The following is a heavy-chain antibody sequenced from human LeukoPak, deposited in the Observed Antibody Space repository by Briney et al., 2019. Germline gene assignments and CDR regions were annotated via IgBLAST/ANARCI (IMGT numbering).Heavy chain of an antibody. V-gene: IGHV1-18*01. D-gene: IGHD3-9*01. CDR3: ARDLKAYYDILTGYFRGDYYYGMDV. Sequence: ASVKVSCKASGYTFTSYGISCVRQAPGQGLEWMGWISAYNGNTNYAQKLQGRVTMTTDTSTSTAYMELRSLRSDDTAVYYCARDLKAYYDILTGYFRGDYYYGMDVWGQGTTVTVSS. CDR1: GYTFTSYG. J-gene: IGHJ6*02. CDR2: ISAYNGNT.